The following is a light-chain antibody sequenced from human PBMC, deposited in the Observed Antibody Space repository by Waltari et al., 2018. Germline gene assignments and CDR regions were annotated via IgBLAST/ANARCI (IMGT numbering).Light chain of an antibody. CDR3: HVWHPHVDPGV. CDR1: NIGTYR. J-gene: IGLJ1*01. V-gene: IGLV3-21*04. CDR2: YDR. Sequence: SYVVTQPPSVSVAPGETATITCGGDNIGTYRVHWYQQKAGQAPVLVLFYDRDRPSGIPDRFSGSNSGNTATLTISRVEAGDEARYYCHVWHPHVDPGVFGTGTEVTVL.